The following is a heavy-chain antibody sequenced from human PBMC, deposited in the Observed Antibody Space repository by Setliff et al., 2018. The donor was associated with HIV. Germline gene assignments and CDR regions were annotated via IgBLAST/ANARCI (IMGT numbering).Heavy chain of an antibody. CDR3: ARSETSYCSGGSCPPGAFDI. V-gene: IGHV3-7*01. D-gene: IGHD2-15*01. CDR2: IKQDGSEK. CDR1: GFTFSSYW. J-gene: IGHJ3*02. Sequence: GSLRLSCAASGFTFSSYWMSWVRQAPGKGLEWVANIKQDGSEKYYVDSVKGRFTISRDNAKNSLYLQMNSLRAEGTAVYYCARSETSYCSGGSCPPGAFDIWGQGTMVTVSS.